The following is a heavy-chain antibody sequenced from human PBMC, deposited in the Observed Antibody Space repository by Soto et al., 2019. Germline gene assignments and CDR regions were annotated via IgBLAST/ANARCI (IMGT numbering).Heavy chain of an antibody. J-gene: IGHJ3*02. Sequence: EVKLVESGGGLVQPGRSLRLSCAVSGFTFDDYAMHWVRQGPGKGLEWVSGINWNSGSIVYADSVKGRFTISRDNAKKSLYLQMNSLRPEDTALYYCAKDLSKRLNGFDIWGQGTMVTVSS. V-gene: IGHV3-9*01. CDR3: AKDLSKRLNGFDI. CDR2: INWNSGSI. CDR1: GFTFDDYA.